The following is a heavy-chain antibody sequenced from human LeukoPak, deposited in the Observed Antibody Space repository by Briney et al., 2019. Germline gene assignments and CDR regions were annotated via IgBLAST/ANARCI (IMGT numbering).Heavy chain of an antibody. Sequence: GGSLRLSCAASGFTFSSYWMHWVRQAPGKGLVWVSRINSDGSSTSYADSAKGRFTISRDNAKNTLYLQMNSLRAEDTAVYYCARVDGTGFWSGYYPNNDYYYYYGMDVWGQGTTVTVSS. J-gene: IGHJ6*02. D-gene: IGHD3-3*01. CDR1: GFTFSSYW. V-gene: IGHV3-74*01. CDR3: ARVDGTGFWSGYYPNNDYYYYYGMDV. CDR2: INSDGSST.